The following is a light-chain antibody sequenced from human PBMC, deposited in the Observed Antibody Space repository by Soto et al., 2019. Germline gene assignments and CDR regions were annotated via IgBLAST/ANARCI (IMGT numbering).Light chain of an antibody. V-gene: IGKV1-12*01. CDR3: QQADRFPLT. CDR2: AAS. CDR1: QGISSW. Sequence: DIPMTQSPTSVSASLGDRVTITCRASQGISSWLAWYQQKPGKAPELLIYAASTLQSGVPSRFSGSGSGTEYTLTITSLQPEDFATYYCQQADRFPLTFGGGTYVEIK. J-gene: IGKJ4*01.